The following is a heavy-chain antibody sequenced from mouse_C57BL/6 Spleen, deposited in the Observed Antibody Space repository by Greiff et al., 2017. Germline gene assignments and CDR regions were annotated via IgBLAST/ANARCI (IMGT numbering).Heavy chain of an antibody. D-gene: IGHD1-1*01. V-gene: IGHV1-52*01. Sequence: QVQLQQPGAELVRPGSSVKLSCKASGYTFTSYWMHWVKQRPIQGLEWIGNIDPSDSDTHYHQKFKDKATLTVDKSSSTAFMQLSSLTSEDSAVXYWARFGPHYYGSSHDYWGQGTTLTVSS. CDR2: IDPSDSDT. CDR3: ARFGPHYYGSSHDY. J-gene: IGHJ2*01. CDR1: GYTFTSYW.